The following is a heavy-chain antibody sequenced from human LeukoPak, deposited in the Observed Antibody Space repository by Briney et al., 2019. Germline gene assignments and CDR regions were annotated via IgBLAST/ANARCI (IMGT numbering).Heavy chain of an antibody. CDR2: MNPNSGNT. D-gene: IGHD1/OR15-1a*01. Sequence: ASVKVSCTASGGTFSSYAISWVRQATGQGLEWMGWMNPNSGNTGYAQKFQGRVTMTRNTSISTAYMELSSLRSEDTAVYYCARGKPLEQRYYYGMDVWGQGTTVTVSS. CDR3: ARGKPLEQRYYYGMDV. J-gene: IGHJ6*02. V-gene: IGHV1-8*02. CDR1: GGTFSSYA.